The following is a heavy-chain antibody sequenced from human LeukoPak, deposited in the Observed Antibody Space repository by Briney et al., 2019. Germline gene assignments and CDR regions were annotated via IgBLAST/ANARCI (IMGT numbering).Heavy chain of an antibody. D-gene: IGHD4-17*01. CDR2: ISGSGGST. J-gene: IGHJ4*02. Sequence: GGSLRLSCAASGFTFSSYAMSWVRQAPGKGLEWVSAISGSGGSTYYADSVKGRFTISRDNSKNTLYLQMNSLRAEDTAVYYCAKVLLAYGDYEKAYFDYWGQGTLVTVSS. CDR3: AKVLLAYGDYEKAYFDY. CDR1: GFTFSSYA. V-gene: IGHV3-23*01.